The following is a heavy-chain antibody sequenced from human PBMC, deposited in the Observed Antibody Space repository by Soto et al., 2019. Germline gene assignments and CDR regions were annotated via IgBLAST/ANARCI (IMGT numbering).Heavy chain of an antibody. CDR3: ARRVGASGMDV. CDR2: INHSGST. Sequence: SETLSLTCAVYGGSFSGYYWSWIRQPPGKGLEWIGEINHSGSTNYNPSLKSRVTISVDTSKNQFSLKLSSVTAADTAVYYCARRVGASGMDVWGQGTTVTVSS. D-gene: IGHD1-26*01. J-gene: IGHJ6*02. CDR1: GGSFSGYY. V-gene: IGHV4-34*01.